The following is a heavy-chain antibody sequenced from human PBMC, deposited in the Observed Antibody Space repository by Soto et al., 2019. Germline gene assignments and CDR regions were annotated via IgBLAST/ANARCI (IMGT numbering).Heavy chain of an antibody. D-gene: IGHD6-6*01. V-gene: IGHV3-30*03. CDR1: GFTFSSYG. CDR2: ISYDGSNK. Sequence: PGGSLRLSCAASGFTFSSYGMHWVRQAPGKGLEWMAVISYDGSNKYYADSVKGRFTISRDDSKNTLYLQMNSLRAEDTAVYYCASIAARSGGFDYWGQGTLVTVSS. CDR3: ASIAARSGGFDY. J-gene: IGHJ4*02.